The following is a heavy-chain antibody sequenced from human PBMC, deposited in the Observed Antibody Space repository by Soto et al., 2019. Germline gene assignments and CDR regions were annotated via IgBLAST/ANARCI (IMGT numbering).Heavy chain of an antibody. J-gene: IGHJ4*02. CDR1: GGSFSGYY. CDR2: INHSGST. CDR3: ARARNDYIWGSYPTRGYYFDY. V-gene: IGHV4-34*01. D-gene: IGHD3-16*02. Sequence: QVQLQQWGAGLLKPSETLSLTCAVYGGSFSGYYWSWIRQPPGKGLEWIGEINHSGSTNYNPSLKSRVTISVDTSKNQFSLKLSSVTAADTAVYYCARARNDYIWGSYPTRGYYFDYWGQGTLVTVSS.